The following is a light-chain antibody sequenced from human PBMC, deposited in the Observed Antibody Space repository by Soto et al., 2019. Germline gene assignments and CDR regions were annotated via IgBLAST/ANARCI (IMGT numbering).Light chain of an antibody. V-gene: IGKV1-39*01. Sequence: DIQMTQSPSSLSASIGDRVTITCRASQNINSYLNWYQQSPGKAPKLLIYAASALQSGVPSRFSGSGSGTDFTLTISSLQSEDFATYYCQQSYTTPGTFGQGTKVDIK. CDR1: QNINSY. CDR2: AAS. CDR3: QQSYTTPGT. J-gene: IGKJ1*01.